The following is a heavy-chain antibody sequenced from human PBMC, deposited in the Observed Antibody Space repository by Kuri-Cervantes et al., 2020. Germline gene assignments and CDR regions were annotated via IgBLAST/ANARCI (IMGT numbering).Heavy chain of an antibody. CDR2: ISRDNRDT. D-gene: IGHD2-15*01. CDR1: DYIDINYG. Sequence: ASVKVSCKSSDYIDINYGITWVRQAPGQGLEWMGWISRDNRDTNYAHQFKGRVTMTTDTSTGAAYMELSRLRSDDTAVYYCARGRCYQGPPDLWGRGTLVTVSS. V-gene: IGHV1-18*01. J-gene: IGHJ2*01. CDR3: ARGRCYQGPPDL.